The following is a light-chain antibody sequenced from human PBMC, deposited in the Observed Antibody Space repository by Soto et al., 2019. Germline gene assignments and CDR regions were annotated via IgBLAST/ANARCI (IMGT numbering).Light chain of an antibody. CDR1: SSNIGKNY. J-gene: IGLJ1*01. Sequence: QSVLTQPPSVSAAPGQKVTISCSGSSSNIGKNYVSWYQQLPGTAPKLLIYDNNKRPSGIPDRFSGSKSGTSATLGITVLQTGDEADYYCGTWDSSLSAGEVFGTGTKLTVL. CDR3: GTWDSSLSAGEV. V-gene: IGLV1-51*01. CDR2: DNN.